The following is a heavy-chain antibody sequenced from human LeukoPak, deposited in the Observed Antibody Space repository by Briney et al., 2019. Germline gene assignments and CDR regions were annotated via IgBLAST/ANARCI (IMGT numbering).Heavy chain of an antibody. Sequence: ASVKVSCKASGYTFTGYYMHCVRQAPGQGLEWMGWIDPNSGGTNYAQKFQGRVTMTRDTSISTAYMELSRLRSDDTAVYYCARDNLVGASDYWGQGTLVTVSS. J-gene: IGHJ4*02. CDR1: GYTFTGYY. D-gene: IGHD1-26*01. V-gene: IGHV1-2*02. CDR2: IDPNSGGT. CDR3: ARDNLVGASDY.